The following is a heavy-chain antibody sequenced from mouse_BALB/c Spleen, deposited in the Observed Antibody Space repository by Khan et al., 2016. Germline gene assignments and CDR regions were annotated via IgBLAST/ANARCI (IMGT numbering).Heavy chain of an antibody. CDR3: ARAGNYRYDDAMDY. V-gene: IGHV5-17*02. J-gene: IGHJ4*01. CDR2: ISSGSSTI. D-gene: IGHD2-14*01. Sequence: EVELVESGGGLVQPGGSRKLSCAASGFTFSSFGIHWVRQAPEKGLEWVAYISSGSSTIYYEDTVKGRFTISRDNPKNTLFLQMTSLRSEATDMYYCARAGNYRYDDAMDYWGQGTSVTVSS. CDR1: GFTFSSFG.